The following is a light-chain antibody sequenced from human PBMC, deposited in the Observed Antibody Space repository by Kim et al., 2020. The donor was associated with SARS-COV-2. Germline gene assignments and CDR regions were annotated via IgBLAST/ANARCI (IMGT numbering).Light chain of an antibody. J-gene: IGKJ4*01. Sequence: VSPGERATLSCGASQSVGTLLAWYQQRPGQAPRILIYHTSTRATGIPVRFSGSGSGTEFTLTISSLQSEDFAVYYCQQHHRWPITFGGGTKVDIK. CDR2: HTS. CDR1: QSVGTL. CDR3: QQHHRWPIT. V-gene: IGKV3-15*01.